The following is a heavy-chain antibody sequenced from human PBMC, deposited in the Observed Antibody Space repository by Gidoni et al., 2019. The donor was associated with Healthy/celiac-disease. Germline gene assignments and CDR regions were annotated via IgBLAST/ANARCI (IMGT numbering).Heavy chain of an antibody. Sequence: QVQLQQWGAGLLKPSETLSLTCAVYGGSFSGYYWSWIRQPPGKGLEWIGEINHSGSTNYNPSLKSRVTISVDTSKNQFSLKLSSVTAADTAVYYCARGARLAAAAPDYWGQGTLVTVSS. J-gene: IGHJ4*02. CDR1: GGSFSGYY. D-gene: IGHD6-13*01. CDR3: ARGARLAAAAPDY. CDR2: INHSGST. V-gene: IGHV4-34*01.